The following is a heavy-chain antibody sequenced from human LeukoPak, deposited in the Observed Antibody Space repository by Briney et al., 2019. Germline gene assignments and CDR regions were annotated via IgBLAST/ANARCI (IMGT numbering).Heavy chain of an antibody. V-gene: IGHV1-69*05. CDR3: ARDVHGDYGSGWFDP. CDR1: GGTFNNSA. D-gene: IGHD4-17*01. CDR2: IMPLCGAA. J-gene: IGHJ5*02. Sequence: ASVKVSCKTSGGTFNNSAIGGVRQAPGQGLEWMGGIMPLCGAAGYARKFHGRVTITKDESTRTVYLELTSLTSDDTAVYYCARDVHGDYGSGWFDPWGQGTLVSVSS.